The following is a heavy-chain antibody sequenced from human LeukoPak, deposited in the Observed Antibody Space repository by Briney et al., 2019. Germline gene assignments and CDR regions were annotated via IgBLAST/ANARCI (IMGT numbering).Heavy chain of an antibody. CDR3: ARDRGANTVYFDY. CDR2: IIPIFGTA. J-gene: IGHJ4*02. V-gene: IGHV1-69*13. D-gene: IGHD3-10*01. CDR1: GYTFTSYY. Sequence: ASVKVSCKASGYTFTSYYMHWVRQAPGQGLEWMGGIIPIFGTANYAQKFQGRVTITADESTSTAYMELSSLRSEDTAVYYCARDRGANTVYFDYWGQGTLVTVSS.